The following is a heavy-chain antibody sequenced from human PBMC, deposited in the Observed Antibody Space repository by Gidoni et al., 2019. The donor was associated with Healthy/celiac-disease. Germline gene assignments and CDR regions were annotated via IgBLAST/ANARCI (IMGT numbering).Heavy chain of an antibody. V-gene: IGHV1-69*02. CDR1: GGTFSSYT. CDR2: IIPILGIA. J-gene: IGHJ5*02. Sequence: QVQLVQSGAEVKKPGSSVKVSCKASGGTFSSYTISWVRQAPGQGLEWMGRIIPILGIANYAQKFQGRVTITADKSTSTAYMELSSLRSEDTAVYYCARYTHVGGNFWFDPWGQGTLVTVSS. D-gene: IGHD2-21*02. CDR3: ARYTHVGGNFWFDP.